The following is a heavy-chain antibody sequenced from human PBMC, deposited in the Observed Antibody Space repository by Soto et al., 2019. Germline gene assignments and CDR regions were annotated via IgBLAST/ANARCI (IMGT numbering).Heavy chain of an antibody. J-gene: IGHJ6*02. CDR3: ARVNTGIALYGLDV. Sequence: ASATVSCKASCYTFPIYGISWVRQAPGQGLEWMGWISVYIGDTNYAQKFQGRVTMTIDTSTSTAYMELRSLRSDDTAVYFCARVNTGIALYGLDVWGLGTTVTVSS. CDR2: ISVYIGDT. D-gene: IGHD6-13*01. V-gene: IGHV1-18*04. CDR1: CYTFPIYG.